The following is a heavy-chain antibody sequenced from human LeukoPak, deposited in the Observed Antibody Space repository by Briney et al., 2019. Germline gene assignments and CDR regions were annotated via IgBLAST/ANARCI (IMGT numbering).Heavy chain of an antibody. D-gene: IGHD3-22*01. J-gene: IGHJ3*02. CDR1: GYTFTRYY. CDR3: ARGLSDGGEGITYYYDSSGYRDAFDI. V-gene: IGHV1-2*02. CDR2: INPNSGGT. Sequence: ASVKVSCKASGYTFTRYYMHWVGQAPGRGLEWMGWINPNSGGTNYAQKFQGRVTMNRDTSISAAYMELSRLRSDDTAVYYCARGLSDGGEGITYYYDSSGYRDAFDIWGQGTMVTVSS.